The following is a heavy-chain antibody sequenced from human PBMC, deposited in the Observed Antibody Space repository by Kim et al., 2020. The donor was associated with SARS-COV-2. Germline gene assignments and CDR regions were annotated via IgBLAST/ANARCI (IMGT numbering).Heavy chain of an antibody. CDR2: VYYSGST. CDR3: ARGSIDGSGHWFDP. CDR1: GGSISRYY. D-gene: IGHD3-10*01. Sequence: SETLSLTCSVSGGSISRYYWSWIRLPPGKVLEWIGYVYYSGSTNYNSSLRSRVTISVDTSKNQFSLKLTSVNVADTAVYYCARGSIDGSGHWFDPWGRGTLVIVSS. J-gene: IGHJ5*02. V-gene: IGHV4-59*08.